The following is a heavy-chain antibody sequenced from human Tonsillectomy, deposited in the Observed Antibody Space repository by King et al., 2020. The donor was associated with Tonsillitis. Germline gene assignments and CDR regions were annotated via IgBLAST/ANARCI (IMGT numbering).Heavy chain of an antibody. D-gene: IGHD6-6*01. CDR2: IYPGDSDM. J-gene: IGHJ3*02. V-gene: IGHV5-51*03. CDR1: GYSFTTYW. CDR3: ARGRLEYISSSAFDI. Sequence: VQLVESGAEVKKPGESLKIACKGSGYSFTTYWIAWVRQMPGKGLEWMGIIYPGDSDMSYSPSFEGQVTMSADKSITTAYLQWSPLKASDTAMYYCARGRLEYISSSAFDIWGQGTMVTVSS.